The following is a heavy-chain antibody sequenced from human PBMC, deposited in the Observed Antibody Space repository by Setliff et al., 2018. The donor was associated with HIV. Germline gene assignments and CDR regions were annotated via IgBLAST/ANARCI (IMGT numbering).Heavy chain of an antibody. CDR1: GFTFSDHY. CDR2: IKQDGSEK. D-gene: IGHD2-15*01. V-gene: IGHV3-7*01. Sequence: PGGSLRLSCTGSGFTFSDHYIDWVRQAPGKGLEWVANIKQDGSEKYYVDSVKGRFTISRDNAKNSLYLQMNSLRAEDTAVYYCARDGLEGDMAGRQRTYAVGYWGQGTLVTVSS. CDR3: ARDGLEGDMAGRQRTYAVGY. J-gene: IGHJ4*02.